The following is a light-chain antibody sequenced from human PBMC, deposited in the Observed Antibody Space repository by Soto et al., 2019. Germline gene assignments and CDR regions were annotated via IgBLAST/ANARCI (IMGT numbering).Light chain of an antibody. CDR3: QQVNNYPLI. CDR1: QDLSGY. J-gene: IGKJ4*01. Sequence: IQLTQSPSSLSASVGDRVTITCRASQDLSGYLAWYQQKPGKAPKLLIYAASTLQSGVPSRFSGSGSETDLTLTISSLQPEDFAAYYCQQVNNYPLIFGGGTKVEI. V-gene: IGKV1-9*01. CDR2: AAS.